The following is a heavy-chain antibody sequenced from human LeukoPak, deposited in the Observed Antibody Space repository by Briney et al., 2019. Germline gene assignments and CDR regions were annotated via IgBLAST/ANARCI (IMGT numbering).Heavy chain of an antibody. V-gene: IGHV4-38-2*01. CDR1: GYSIRSGYY. CDR2: IYHSGNT. Sequence: SETLSLTCAVSGYSIRSGYYWGWIRQPPGKGLEWIGSIYHSGNTYYNPSLKSRVTISVDTSRNQFSLKLISVTAADTAVYYCARGLRAAPDYNAFDIWGQGTMVTVSS. J-gene: IGHJ3*02. CDR3: ARGLRAAPDYNAFDI. D-gene: IGHD3-10*01.